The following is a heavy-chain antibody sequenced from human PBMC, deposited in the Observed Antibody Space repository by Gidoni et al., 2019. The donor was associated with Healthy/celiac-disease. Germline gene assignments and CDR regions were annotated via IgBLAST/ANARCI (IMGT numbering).Heavy chain of an antibody. CDR1: GFTFSSYA. CDR3: ATSPYDYVWGSYRQRGGVYFQH. CDR2: ISGSGGST. V-gene: IGHV3-23*01. Sequence: EVQLLESGGGLVQPGGSLRPSCAASGFTFSSYAMSWFRQDPGTGLEWVSAISGSGGSTYYADAVKGRFTIARDNSKNTLYLQMNSLRAEDTAVYYCATSPYDYVWGSYRQRGGVYFQHWGQGTLVTVSS. D-gene: IGHD3-16*02. J-gene: IGHJ1*01.